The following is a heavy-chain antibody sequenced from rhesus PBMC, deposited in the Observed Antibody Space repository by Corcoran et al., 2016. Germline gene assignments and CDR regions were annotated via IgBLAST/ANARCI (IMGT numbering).Heavy chain of an antibody. CDR2: IRGMGDST. J-gene: IGHJ4*01. Sequence: QVQLQESGPGLVKPSETLSLTCAVSGGSISSSNWWSWIRQPPGKGLEWIGNIRGMGDSTTYNPSHESRVTISTDTSKTRFSLNLSSVTAADTAVYYCARLGTGNPNFDYWDRGVLVTVSS. CDR3: ARLGTGNPNFDY. D-gene: IGHD1-1*01. CDR1: GGSISSSNW. V-gene: IGHV4-65*01.